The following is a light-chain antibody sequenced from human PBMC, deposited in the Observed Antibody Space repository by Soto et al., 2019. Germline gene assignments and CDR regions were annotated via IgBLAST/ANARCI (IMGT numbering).Light chain of an antibody. CDR3: QQYKKGTAT. Sequence: EIWLTQSTAPLSVSPGEGATLSCRASQSVXSNFAWYQRKPGQAPRILXAGASTRATGSPARFSGSGSVTEFTLPISSLQSDDFALYCFQQYKKGTATFGQGTKVDIK. V-gene: IGKV3-15*01. CDR2: GAS. J-gene: IGKJ1*01. CDR1: QSVXSN.